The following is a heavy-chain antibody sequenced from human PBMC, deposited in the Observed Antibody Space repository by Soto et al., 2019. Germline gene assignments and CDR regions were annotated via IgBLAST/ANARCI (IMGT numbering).Heavy chain of an antibody. CDR2: IYYSGST. D-gene: IGHD4-17*01. CDR1: GGSVSSGSYY. Sequence: NPSETLSLTCTVSGGSVSSGSYYWSWIRQPPGKGLEWIGYIYYSGSTNYNPSLKSRVTISVDTSKNQFSLKLSSVTAADTAVYYCARAFDYEEGTDYWGQGTLVTVSS. J-gene: IGHJ4*02. V-gene: IGHV4-61*01. CDR3: ARAFDYEEGTDY.